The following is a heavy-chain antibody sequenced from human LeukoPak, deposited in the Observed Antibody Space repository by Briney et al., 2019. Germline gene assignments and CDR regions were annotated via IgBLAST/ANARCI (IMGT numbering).Heavy chain of an antibody. V-gene: IGHV3-7*01. CDR1: GFTFSSYW. CDR2: IKEDGSEE. Sequence: GGSLRLSCAASGFTFSSYWMSWVRQAPGKGLEWVANIKEDGSEENYVDSVKGRFTISRDNAKNSLYLQMNSLRAEDTAVYYCAKEIYGDSTGGRFQHWGQGTLVTVSS. CDR3: AKEIYGDSTGGRFQH. D-gene: IGHD4-17*01. J-gene: IGHJ1*01.